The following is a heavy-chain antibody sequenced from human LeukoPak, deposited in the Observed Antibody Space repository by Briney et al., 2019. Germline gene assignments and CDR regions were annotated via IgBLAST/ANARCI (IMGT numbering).Heavy chain of an antibody. V-gene: IGHV3-30*02. CDR3: AKCVQGSTSCYPFDP. CDR2: IRYDGSNK. D-gene: IGHD2-2*01. J-gene: IGHJ5*02. CDR1: GFTFSSYG. Sequence: GGSLRLSCAASGFTFSSYGMHWVRQAPGKGLEWVAFIRYDGSNKYYADSVKGRFTISRDNSKNTLYLQMNSPRAEDTAVYYCAKCVQGSTSCYPFDPWGQGTLVTVSS.